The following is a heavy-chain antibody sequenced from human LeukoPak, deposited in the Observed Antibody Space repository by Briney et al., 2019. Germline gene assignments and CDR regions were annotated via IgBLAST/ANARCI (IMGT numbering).Heavy chain of an antibody. Sequence: SETLSLTCAVYGGSFSGYYWSWIRQPPGKGLEWIGEINHSGSTNYNPSLKSRVTISLDTSKNQFSLKLSSVTAADTAVYYCARSEWELLPFDYWGQGTLVTVSS. D-gene: IGHD1-26*01. CDR3: ARSEWELLPFDY. V-gene: IGHV4-34*01. CDR2: INHSGST. J-gene: IGHJ4*02. CDR1: GGSFSGYY.